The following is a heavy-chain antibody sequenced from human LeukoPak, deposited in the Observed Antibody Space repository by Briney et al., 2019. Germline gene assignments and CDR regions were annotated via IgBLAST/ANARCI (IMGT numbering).Heavy chain of an antibody. CDR1: GGTFSSYA. Sequence: SVRVSCKASGGTFSSYAISWVRQAPGQGLEWMGRIIPILGIANYAQKFQGRVTITADKSTSTAYMELSSLRSEDTAVYYCARGIGYCSSTSCHDYWGQGTLVTVSS. D-gene: IGHD2-2*01. V-gene: IGHV1-69*04. CDR2: IIPILGIA. CDR3: ARGIGYCSSTSCHDY. J-gene: IGHJ4*02.